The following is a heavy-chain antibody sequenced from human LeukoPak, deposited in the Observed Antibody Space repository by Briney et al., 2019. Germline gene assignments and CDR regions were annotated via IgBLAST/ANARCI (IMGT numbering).Heavy chain of an antibody. V-gene: IGHV3-21*01. CDR1: GFTFNDCS. CDR2: ISSGSSHI. Sequence: NPGGSLRLSCAASGFTFNDCSMNWVRQAPGKGLEWVSSISSGSSHIYYADSVKGRFTISRDNAKNSLYLQMNSLRAEDTAVYYCARKVYSSSWQTSLGLDYWGQGTLVTVSS. J-gene: IGHJ4*02. CDR3: ARKVYSSSWQTSLGLDY. D-gene: IGHD6-13*01.